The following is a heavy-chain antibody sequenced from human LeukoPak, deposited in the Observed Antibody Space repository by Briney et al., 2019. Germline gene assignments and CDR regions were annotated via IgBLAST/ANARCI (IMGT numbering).Heavy chain of an antibody. J-gene: IGHJ4*02. CDR3: ARDLRCSSTSCYRGVFHY. CDR1: GYTFTGYY. D-gene: IGHD2-2*01. CDR2: INPNSGGT. V-gene: IGHV1-2*02. Sequence: ASVKVSCEASGYTFTGYYMHWVRQAPGQGLEWMGWINPNSGGTNYAQKFQGRVTMTRDTSISTAYMELSRLRSDDTAVYYCARDLRCSSTSCYRGVFHYWGQGTLVTVSS.